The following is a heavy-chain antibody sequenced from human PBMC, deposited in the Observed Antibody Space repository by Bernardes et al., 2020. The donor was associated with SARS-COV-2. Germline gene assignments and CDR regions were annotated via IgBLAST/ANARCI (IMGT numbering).Heavy chain of an antibody. J-gene: IGHJ5*02. V-gene: IGHV4-34*01. Sequence: GGYFSGYYWTWIRQPPGKGLEWIGAISHSGSTKYNPSLKSRVTISVDTSKNQFSLRLSSVTAADTAVYYCARGYCSSTACSSLNWFDPWGQGTLVTVSS. CDR1: GGYFSGYY. CDR3: ARGYCSSTACSSLNWFDP. CDR2: ISHSGST. D-gene: IGHD2-2*01.